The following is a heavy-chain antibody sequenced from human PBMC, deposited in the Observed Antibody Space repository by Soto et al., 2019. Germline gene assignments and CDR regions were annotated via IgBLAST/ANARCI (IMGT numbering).Heavy chain of an antibody. D-gene: IGHD3-10*01. J-gene: IGHJ3*02. V-gene: IGHV3-7*03. Sequence: HPGGSLRLSCAASGFTFSSYWMSWVRQAPGKGLEWVANIKQDGSEKYYVDSVKGRFTISRDNAKNSLYLQMNSLRAEDTAVYYCVNDGGGLWCGELLSHISNACDIWGQGTMVTVSS. CDR3: VNDGGGLWCGELLSHISNACDI. CDR1: GFTFSSYW. CDR2: IKQDGSEK.